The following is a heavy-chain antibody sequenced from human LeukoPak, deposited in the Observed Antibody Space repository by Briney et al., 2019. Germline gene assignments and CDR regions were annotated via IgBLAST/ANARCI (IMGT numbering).Heavy chain of an antibody. J-gene: IGHJ4*02. CDR3: AREDGYRYYFDY. Sequence: SETLSLTCTVSGGSISSGSYYWSWIRQPAGKGLEWIGRVYTSGSTNYNPSLKSRVTISVDTSKNQFSLKLSSVTAADTAVYYCAREDGYRYYFDYWGQGTLVTVSS. D-gene: IGHD5-24*01. V-gene: IGHV4-61*02. CDR2: VYTSGST. CDR1: GGSISSGSYY.